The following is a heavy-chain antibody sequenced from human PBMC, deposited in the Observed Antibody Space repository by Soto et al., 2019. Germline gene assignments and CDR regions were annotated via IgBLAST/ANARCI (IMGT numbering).Heavy chain of an antibody. V-gene: IGHV3-23*01. J-gene: IGHJ4*02. CDR3: AKVRGSDVDY. CDR2: ISGSGGST. CDR1: GFTFSSYG. D-gene: IGHD3-16*01. Sequence: GGSLRLSCAASGFTFSSYGMPWVRQAPGKGLEWVSGISGSGGSTSYADSVKGRFTISRDNSKNTLYLQMNSLSADDTAVYYGAKVRGSDVDYWGQGTRVTVPP.